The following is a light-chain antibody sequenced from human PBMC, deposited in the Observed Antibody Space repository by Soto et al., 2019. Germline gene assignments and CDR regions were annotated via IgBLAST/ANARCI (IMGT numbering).Light chain of an antibody. V-gene: IGKV1-16*01. CDR1: QCIGNY. CDR3: QQYNSYPVT. CDR2: ASS. J-gene: IGKJ4*01. Sequence: DIQMTHSPSSLSASVGDRVTITCRASQCIGNYLAWFQQKPGKAPSCLIYASSSSQTGVPSTFSGSRSGTAFILTIISLQPEDSATYYCQQYNSYPVTFGGGTKVEIK.